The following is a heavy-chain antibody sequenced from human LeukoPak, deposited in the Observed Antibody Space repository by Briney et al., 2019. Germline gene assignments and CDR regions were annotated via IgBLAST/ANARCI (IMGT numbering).Heavy chain of an antibody. V-gene: IGHV3-64*02. D-gene: IGHD5-24*01. CDR2: ISSNGGST. CDR3: ARSRGDGYNYGDAFDI. J-gene: IGHJ3*02. Sequence: PGGSLRLSCAASGVTFSGLEVNWVRQAPGKGLEYVSAISSNGGSTYYADSVKGRFTISRDNSKNTLYLQMGSLRAEDMAVYYCARSRGDGYNYGDAFDIWGQGTMVAVSS. CDR1: GVTFSGLE.